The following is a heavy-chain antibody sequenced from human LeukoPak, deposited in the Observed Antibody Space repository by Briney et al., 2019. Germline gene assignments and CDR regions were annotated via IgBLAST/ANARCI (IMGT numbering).Heavy chain of an antibody. CDR3: AGEDNSSGYRPFDI. CDR1: GYTFTGYY. D-gene: IGHD3-22*01. CDR2: INPNNGGT. V-gene: IGHV1-2*06. Sequence: GASVKVSCKASGYTFTGYYIHWVRQAPGQGLEWMGRINPNNGGTNYAQKFQGRVTMTRDMFMSTAYMELSRLRSVDTAVYYCAGEDNSSGYRPFDIWGQGTMVTVPS. J-gene: IGHJ3*02.